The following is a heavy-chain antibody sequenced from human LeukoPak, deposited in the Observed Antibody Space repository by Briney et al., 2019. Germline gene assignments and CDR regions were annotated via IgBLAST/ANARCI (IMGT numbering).Heavy chain of an antibody. CDR3: ARLRGPTYYYDSSGYYLRGSGFDY. Sequence: SETLSLTCTASGGSISSSSYYWGWIRQPPGKGLEWIGSIYYSGSTYYNPSLKSRVTISVDTSKNQFSLKLSSVTAADTAVYYCARLRGPTYYYDSSGYYLRGSGFDYWGQGTLVTVSS. CDR2: IYYSGST. V-gene: IGHV4-39*01. D-gene: IGHD3-22*01. CDR1: GGSISSSSYY. J-gene: IGHJ4*02.